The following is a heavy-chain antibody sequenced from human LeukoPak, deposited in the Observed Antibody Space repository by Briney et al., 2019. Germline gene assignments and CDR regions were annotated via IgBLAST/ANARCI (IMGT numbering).Heavy chain of an antibody. V-gene: IGHV4-4*02. J-gene: IGHJ4*02. CDR1: GASITISNW. D-gene: IGHD5-24*01. Sequence: SETLSLTCAVSGASITISNWWTWVRQSPGKGLEWIGEISHDGRTNYNPSLKSRVIISLDGSRNQFSLQLRSVIAADTAMYYCARERLNGYNYLDYWGQGNLVTVSS. CDR3: ARERLNGYNYLDY. CDR2: ISHDGRT.